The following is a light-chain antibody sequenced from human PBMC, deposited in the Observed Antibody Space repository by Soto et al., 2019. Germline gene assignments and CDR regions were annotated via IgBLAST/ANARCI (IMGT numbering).Light chain of an antibody. CDR3: QRYNNWPLT. V-gene: IGKV3-11*01. J-gene: IGKJ4*01. CDR2: DAS. Sequence: IVLTQSPATLSLSPGERATLSCRASQSISSYLAWYQQKPGQAPRLLIYDASNRATGIPARFSGSGSGTDFTLTINSLQSEDFAVYYCQRYNNWPLTFGGGTKVESK. CDR1: QSISSY.